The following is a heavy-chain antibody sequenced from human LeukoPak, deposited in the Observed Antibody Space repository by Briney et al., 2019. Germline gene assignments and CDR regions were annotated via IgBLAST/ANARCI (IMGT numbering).Heavy chain of an antibody. CDR2: IYYSGST. CDR3: ARDWRTRGDYYGMDV. Sequence: PSETLSLTCTVSGVSISSSSYYWGWIRQPPGKGLEWIGSIYYSGSTYYNPSLKSRVTISVDTSKNQFSLKLSSVTAADTAVYYCARDWRTRGDYYGMDVWGQGTTVTVSS. J-gene: IGHJ6*02. V-gene: IGHV4-39*07. CDR1: GVSISSSSYY. D-gene: IGHD1-14*01.